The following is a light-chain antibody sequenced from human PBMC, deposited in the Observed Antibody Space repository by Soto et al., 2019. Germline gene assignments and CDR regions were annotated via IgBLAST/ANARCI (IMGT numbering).Light chain of an antibody. Sequence: DIQLTQSPSFLSASVGDRVTITCRASQGISSYLAWYQQRPGEPPELLIYGASTLRPGVASRFSRSGSGTEFTLTISSLQPEDFATYFCQQLNSFPPSFTFGPGTTVDIK. CDR1: QGISSY. V-gene: IGKV1-9*01. CDR2: GAS. J-gene: IGKJ3*01. CDR3: QQLNSFPPSFT.